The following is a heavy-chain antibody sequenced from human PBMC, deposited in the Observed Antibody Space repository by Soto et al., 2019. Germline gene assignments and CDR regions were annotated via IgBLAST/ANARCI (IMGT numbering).Heavy chain of an antibody. CDR1: GCTFSSYS. CDR2: ISSSSSYI. V-gene: IGHV3-21*01. J-gene: IGHJ4*02. D-gene: IGHD5-12*01. Sequence: PGGSLRLSCAASGCTFSSYSMNWVRQAPGKGLEWVSSISSSSSYIYYADSVKGRFTISRDNAKNSLYLQMNSLRAEDTAVYYCARDLAYIGYDLNFDYWGQGTLVTVSS. CDR3: ARDLAYIGYDLNFDY.